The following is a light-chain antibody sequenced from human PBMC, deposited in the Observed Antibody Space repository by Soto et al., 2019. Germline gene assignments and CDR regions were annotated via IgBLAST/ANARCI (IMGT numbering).Light chain of an antibody. V-gene: IGLV1-40*01. Sequence: QSVLTQPPSVSGAPGQRVTISCTGSSSNIGAGYDVHWYQQLPGAAPKVLIYDNNNRPSGVPDRFSGSKSGTSASLAITGLQAEDEADYYCQSYDSSLSGYVFGTGTKLPVL. CDR3: QSYDSSLSGYV. CDR1: SSNIGAGYD. CDR2: DNN. J-gene: IGLJ1*01.